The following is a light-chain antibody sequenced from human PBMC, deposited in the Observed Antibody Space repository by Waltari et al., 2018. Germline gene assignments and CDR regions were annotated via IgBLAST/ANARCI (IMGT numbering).Light chain of an antibody. CDR1: QSISSS. J-gene: IGKJ1*01. V-gene: IGKV1-12*01. CDR2: SAS. CDR3: QQGASVPPT. Sequence: DIQMTQSPFSVSASVGDRVTLTCRASQSISSSLAWYQQKPGKAPTLLIYSASTLQTGVPARFSGSGSGTDFSLTINSLQPEDFATYFCQQGASVPPTFGQGT.